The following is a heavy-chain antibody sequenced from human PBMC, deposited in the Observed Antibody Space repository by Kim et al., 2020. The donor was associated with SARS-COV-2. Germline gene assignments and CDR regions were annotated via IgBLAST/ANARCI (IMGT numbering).Heavy chain of an antibody. Sequence: SVKVSCKASGGTFSSYAISWVRQAPGQGLEWMGGIIPIFGTANYAQKFQGRVTITADESTSTAYMELSSLRSEDTAVYYCWVPTYSGSYGWFDPWGQGTLVTVSS. V-gene: IGHV1-69*13. CDR3: WVPTYSGSYGWFDP. D-gene: IGHD1-26*01. CDR2: IIPIFGTA. J-gene: IGHJ5*02. CDR1: GGTFSSYA.